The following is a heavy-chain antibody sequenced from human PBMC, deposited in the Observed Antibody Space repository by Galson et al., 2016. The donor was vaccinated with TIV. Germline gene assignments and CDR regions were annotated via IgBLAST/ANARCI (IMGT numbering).Heavy chain of an antibody. J-gene: IGHJ4*02. CDR1: GFTFGSYG. CDR2: MWFDGSDI. D-gene: IGHD6-19*01. CDR3: ARARYSNGWFTDF. V-gene: IGHV3-33*01. Sequence: SLRLSCAASGFTFGSYGMHWVRQAPGKGLEWVAVMWFDGSDIYYADSVKGRFTISRDNSKNTLYLQMNSLRGEDTAVYYCARARYSNGWFTDFWGQRTLVTGSS.